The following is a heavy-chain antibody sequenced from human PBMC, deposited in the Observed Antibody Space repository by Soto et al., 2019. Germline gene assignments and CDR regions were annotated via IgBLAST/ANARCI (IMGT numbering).Heavy chain of an antibody. CDR3: ARDLRVSRYGTNWFDP. CDR2: IYYSGST. CDR1: GGSISFGGYD. Sequence: SETLCLSCIVSGGSISFGGYDWSGIRQHPGKGLEWIGYIYYSGSTYYNPSLKSRVTISVDTSKNQFSLKLSSVTAADTAVYYCARDLRVSRYGTNWFDPWGQGTMVTVSS. V-gene: IGHV4-31*03. J-gene: IGHJ5*02. D-gene: IGHD5-18*01.